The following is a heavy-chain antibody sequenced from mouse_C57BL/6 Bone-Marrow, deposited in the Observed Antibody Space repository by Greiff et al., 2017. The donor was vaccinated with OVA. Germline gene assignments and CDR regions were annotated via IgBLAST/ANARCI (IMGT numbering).Heavy chain of an antibody. Sequence: QVQLQQPGAELVKPGASVKLSCKASGYTFTSYWMQWIKQRPGQGLEWIGEIDPSDSYTNYNQKFKGKATWTVDTSSSTAYMQRSGLTSEDAAVYYCASAVFAYWGQGTLVTVSA. V-gene: IGHV1-50*01. CDR1: GYTFTSYW. CDR2: IDPSDSYT. J-gene: IGHJ3*01. CDR3: ASAVFAY.